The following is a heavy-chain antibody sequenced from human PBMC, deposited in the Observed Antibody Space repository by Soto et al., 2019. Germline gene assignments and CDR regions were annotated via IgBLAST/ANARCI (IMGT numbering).Heavy chain of an antibody. J-gene: IGHJ4*02. CDR3: ARHHGHTAYDYSDY. D-gene: IGHD5-12*01. Sequence: GESLKISCKASGYRFTSYWIGWVRQMPGKGLEWMGIVYPGDSDTRYSPSFQGQVTISADESINTAYLQLSNLKASDTAIYYCARHHGHTAYDYSDYWVQGTLVTVSS. CDR2: VYPGDSDT. CDR1: GYRFTSYW. V-gene: IGHV5-51*01.